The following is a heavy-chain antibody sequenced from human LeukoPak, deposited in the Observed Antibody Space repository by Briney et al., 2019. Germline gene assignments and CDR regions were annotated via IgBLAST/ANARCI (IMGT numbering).Heavy chain of an antibody. J-gene: IGHJ5*02. CDR1: GGSISSSSYY. D-gene: IGHD6-13*01. CDR3: ASGGGTAGLGKNWFDP. V-gene: IGHV4-61*05. CDR2: IYYSGST. Sequence: SETLSLTCTVSGGSISSSSYYWGWIRQPPGKGLEWIGYIYYSGSTNYNPSLKSRVTISVDTSKNQFSLKLTSVTPADTAVYYCASGGGTAGLGKNWFDPWGQGTLVTVSS.